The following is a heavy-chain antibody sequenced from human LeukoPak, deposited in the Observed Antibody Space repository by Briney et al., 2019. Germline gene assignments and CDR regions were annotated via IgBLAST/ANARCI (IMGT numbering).Heavy chain of an antibody. CDR3: ARQGLTYYDFWSGPNNWFDP. Sequence: GESLKISCKGSGCSFTSYWIGWVRQVPGKGLEWMGIIYPGDSDTRYSPSFQGQVTISADKSISTAYLQWSSLKASDTAMYYCARQGLTYYDFWSGPNNWFDPWGQGTLVTVSS. V-gene: IGHV5-51*01. D-gene: IGHD3-3*01. J-gene: IGHJ5*02. CDR2: IYPGDSDT. CDR1: GCSFTSYW.